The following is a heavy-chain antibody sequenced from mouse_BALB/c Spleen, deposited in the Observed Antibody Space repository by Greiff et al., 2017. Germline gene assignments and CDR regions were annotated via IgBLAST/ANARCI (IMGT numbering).Heavy chain of an antibody. J-gene: IGHJ4*01. V-gene: IGHV2-9*02. CDR3: ARDSDYDYHYYAMDY. CDR2: IWAGGST. Sequence: VKVVESGPGLVAPSQSLSITCTVSGFSLTSYGVHWVRQPPGKGLEWLGVIWAGGSTNYNSALMSRLSISKDNSKSQVFLKMNSLQTDDTAMYYCARDSDYDYHYYAMDYWGQGTSVTVSS. D-gene: IGHD2-4*01. CDR1: GFSLTSYG.